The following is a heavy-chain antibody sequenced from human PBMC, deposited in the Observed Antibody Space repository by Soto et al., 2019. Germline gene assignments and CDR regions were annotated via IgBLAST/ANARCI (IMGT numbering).Heavy chain of an antibody. J-gene: IGHJ3*02. Sequence: SLTCAVSGGSLSGFYWNWIRQPPGKGLEWIGQINHSGSTNYNPSLKSRVTVSADTSKNQFSLRLSSVTAADTAVYYCARGRRFSDSRGYPKAFDIWGQGAMVTVSS. CDR3: ARGRRFSDSRGYPKAFDI. D-gene: IGHD3-22*01. CDR1: GGSLSGFY. CDR2: INHSGST. V-gene: IGHV4-34*01.